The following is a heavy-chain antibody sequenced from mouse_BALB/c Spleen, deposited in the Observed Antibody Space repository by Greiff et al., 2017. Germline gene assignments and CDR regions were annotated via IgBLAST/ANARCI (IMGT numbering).Heavy chain of an antibody. CDR3: AKPVDHGSLDYDGFSYAMDY. D-gene: IGHD2-4*01. V-gene: IGHV2-3*01. CDR2: IWGDGST. J-gene: IGHJ4*01. CDR1: GFSLTSYG. Sequence: VMLVESGPGLVAPSQSLSITCTVSGFSLTSYGVSWVRQPPGKGLEWLGVIWGDGSTNYHSALISRLSISKDNSKSQVFLKLNSLQTDDTATYYCAKPVDHGSLDYDGFSYAMDYWGQGTSVTVSS.